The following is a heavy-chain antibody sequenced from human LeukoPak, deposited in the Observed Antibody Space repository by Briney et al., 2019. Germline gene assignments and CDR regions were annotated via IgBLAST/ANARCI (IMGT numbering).Heavy chain of an antibody. CDR3: AKEKGIYCSSIDCSPGMDV. V-gene: IGHV3-30*18. D-gene: IGHD2-2*01. Sequence: GSLRLSCAASGFTFSSYGMHWVRQAPGKGLEWVAVISYDGSIKYYADSVKGRFTFSRDNSKNTLYLQMSSLRAEDTAVYYCAKEKGIYCSSIDCSPGMDVWGQGTTVTVSS. CDR1: GFTFSSYG. J-gene: IGHJ6*02. CDR2: ISYDGSIK.